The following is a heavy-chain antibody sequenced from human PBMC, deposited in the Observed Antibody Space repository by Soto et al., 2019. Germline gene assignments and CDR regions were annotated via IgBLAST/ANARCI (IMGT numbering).Heavy chain of an antibody. CDR3: ASDILRESGQWLVVGS. CDR2: IYYSGST. D-gene: IGHD6-19*01. CDR1: GGSISSGGYY. J-gene: IGHJ4*02. V-gene: IGHV4-31*03. Sequence: QVQLQESGPGLVKPSQTLSLTCTVSGGSISSGGYYWRRIRQHQGKGLEGLGYIYYSGSTYYNPSRQSRVTMSVDTSKTQFSLKLSSVTAADTAVYYCASDILRESGQWLVVGSWGQGTLFTVSS.